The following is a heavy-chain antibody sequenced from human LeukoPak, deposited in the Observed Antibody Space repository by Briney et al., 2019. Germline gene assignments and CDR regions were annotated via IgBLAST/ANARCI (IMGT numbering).Heavy chain of an antibody. J-gene: IGHJ3*02. D-gene: IGHD2-15*01. CDR2: ISAYNGNT. CDR3: ARDRPRKVVVAATRNDAFDI. CDR1: GYTFTSYG. V-gene: IGHV1-18*01. Sequence: GASVKVSCKASGYTFTSYGISWVRQAPGQGLEWMGWISAYNGNTNYAQKLQGRVTITADESTSTAYMELSSLRSEDTAVYYCARDRPRKVVVAATRNDAFDIWGQGTMVTVSS.